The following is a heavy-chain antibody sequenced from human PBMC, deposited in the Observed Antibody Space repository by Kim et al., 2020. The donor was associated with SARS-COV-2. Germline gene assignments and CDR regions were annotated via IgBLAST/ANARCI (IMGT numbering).Heavy chain of an antibody. CDR3: ARDAPPYGSGRYNWFDP. J-gene: IGHJ5*02. CDR1: GGTFSSYA. D-gene: IGHD3-10*01. Sequence: SVKVSCKASGGTFSSYAISWVRQAPGQGLEWMGGIIPIFGTANYAQKFQGRVTITADESTSTAYMELSSLRSEDTAVYYCARDAPPYGSGRYNWFDPWGQGTLVTVSS. CDR2: IIPIFGTA. V-gene: IGHV1-69*13.